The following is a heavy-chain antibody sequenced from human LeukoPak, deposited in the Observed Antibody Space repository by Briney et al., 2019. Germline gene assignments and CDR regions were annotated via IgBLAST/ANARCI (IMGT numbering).Heavy chain of an antibody. CDR3: ASEGIDEYSGYFRYFDY. V-gene: IGHV4-39*01. J-gene: IGHJ4*02. CDR1: GGSISSSSYY. Sequence: PSETLSLTCTVSGGSISSSSYYWGWIRQPPGKGLEWIGSIYYSGSTYYNPSLKSRVTISVDTSKNQFSLKLSSVTAADTAVYYCASEGIDEYSGYFRYFDYWGQGTLVTVSS. CDR2: IYYSGST. D-gene: IGHD5-12*01.